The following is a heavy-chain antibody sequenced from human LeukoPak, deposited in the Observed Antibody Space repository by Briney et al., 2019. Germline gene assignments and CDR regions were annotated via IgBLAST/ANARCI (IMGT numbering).Heavy chain of an antibody. D-gene: IGHD3-10*01. CDR1: GYTFTGYY. J-gene: IGHJ4*02. Sequence: GASVKVSCKASGYTFTGYYMHWVRQAPGQGLEWMRWIDPNSGGTNYAQKFQGRVTMTRDTSISTAYMELSRLRSDDTAVYYCARFSGSYYNGVHSLDYWGQGTLVTVSS. CDR3: ARFSGSYYNGVHSLDY. CDR2: IDPNSGGT. V-gene: IGHV1-2*02.